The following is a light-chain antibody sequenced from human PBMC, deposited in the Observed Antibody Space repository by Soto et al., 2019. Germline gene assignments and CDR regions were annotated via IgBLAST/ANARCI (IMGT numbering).Light chain of an antibody. V-gene: IGLV2-14*01. Sequence: QSALTQPASVSGSPGQSITISCTGTAGAVGGYNYVSWYHQHPGKAPNLMIYDVSNRPSGVSNRFSGSKSGNTASLTISGLQAEDEADYYCSSYTSSSTYVFGTGTKLTVL. CDR1: AGAVGGYNY. CDR2: DVS. J-gene: IGLJ1*01. CDR3: SSYTSSSTYV.